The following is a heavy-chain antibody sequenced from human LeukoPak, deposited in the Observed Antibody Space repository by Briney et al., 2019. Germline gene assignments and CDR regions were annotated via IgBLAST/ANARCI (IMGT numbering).Heavy chain of an antibody. CDR2: IYYSGST. V-gene: IGHV4-39*01. Sequence: SETLSLTCTVSGGSISSSIYYWGWIRQPPGKGLEWIGTIYYSGSTYYNPSLKSRVTISVDTSKNQFSLKLNSVTAADTAVYYCARNSPYYGSEYWGQGTLVPVSS. CDR3: ARNSPYYGSEY. D-gene: IGHD3-10*01. CDR1: GGSISSSIYY. J-gene: IGHJ4*02.